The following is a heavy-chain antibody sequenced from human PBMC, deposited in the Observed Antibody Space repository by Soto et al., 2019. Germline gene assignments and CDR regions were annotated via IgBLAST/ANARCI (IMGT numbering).Heavy chain of an antibody. D-gene: IGHD3-3*01. J-gene: IGHJ5*02. Sequence: SETLSLTCAVSGYSISSGYYWGRIRQPPGKGLEWIGSIYHSGSTYYNPSLKSRVTISVDTSKNQFSLKLSSVTAADTAVYYCARDTPIFGVVIMAGWFDPWGQGTLVTVSS. V-gene: IGHV4-38-2*02. CDR1: GYSISSGYY. CDR2: IYHSGST. CDR3: ARDTPIFGVVIMAGWFDP.